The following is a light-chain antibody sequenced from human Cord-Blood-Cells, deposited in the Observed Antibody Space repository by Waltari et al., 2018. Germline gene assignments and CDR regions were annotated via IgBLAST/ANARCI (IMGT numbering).Light chain of an antibody. V-gene: IGKV1-39*01. Sequence: DIQMTQSPSSLSASVGDRVTITCRASQSVSSYLNWYQQKPGKAPKLLRYAASSLQSGFPSRFSCSGSGNDFTLTISSLQPWGFATYYCQQSYSTPWTFGLGTKVEIK. CDR3: QQSYSTPWT. CDR1: QSVSSY. J-gene: IGKJ1*01. CDR2: AAS.